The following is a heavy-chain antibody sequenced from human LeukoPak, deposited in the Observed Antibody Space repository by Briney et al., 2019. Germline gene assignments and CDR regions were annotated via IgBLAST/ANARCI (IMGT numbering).Heavy chain of an antibody. CDR2: IGSGGSTR. CDR1: GFNFSDYY. J-gene: IGHJ4*02. Sequence: PGGSLRLSCAASGFNFSDYYMTWIRQAPGKGLEWLSYIGSGGSTRNYADSVKDRFTISRDNAKNSLFLQLNSLRVEDTAVYYCAREGATVTTFDYWGQGTLVTVSS. V-gene: IGHV3-11*04. CDR3: AREGATVTTFDY. D-gene: IGHD4-17*01.